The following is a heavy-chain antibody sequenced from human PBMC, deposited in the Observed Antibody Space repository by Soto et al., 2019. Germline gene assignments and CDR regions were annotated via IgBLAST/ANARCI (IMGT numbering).Heavy chain of an antibody. CDR3: ARGGDPDY. CDR2: LQTDGSHP. CDR1: GFTFNYYW. Sequence: EVQLVESGGGLVQPGESLRLSCVASGFTFNYYWMHWVRQAPGKGLMWVSRLQTDGSHPDYAVSVKGRFTISRDNAKNTLYLQMNNLSAEDTAVYYCARGGDPDYWGQGTLVTVSS. J-gene: IGHJ4*02. D-gene: IGHD2-21*02. V-gene: IGHV3-74*01.